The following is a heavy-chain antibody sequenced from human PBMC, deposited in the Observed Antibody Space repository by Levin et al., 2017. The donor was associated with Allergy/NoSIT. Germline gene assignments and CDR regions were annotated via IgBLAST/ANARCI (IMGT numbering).Heavy chain of an antibody. Sequence: GESLKISCAASGFTFSNAWMNWVRQAPGKGLEWVGRIKSKTDGGTTDYAAPVKGRFTISRDDSINTLYLQINSLKTEDTAVYYCTGGSMGRGVIGYWGQGTLVTVSS. CDR1: GFTFSNAW. D-gene: IGHD3-10*01. CDR3: TGGSMGRGVIGY. CDR2: IKSKTDGGTT. J-gene: IGHJ4*02. V-gene: IGHV3-15*07.